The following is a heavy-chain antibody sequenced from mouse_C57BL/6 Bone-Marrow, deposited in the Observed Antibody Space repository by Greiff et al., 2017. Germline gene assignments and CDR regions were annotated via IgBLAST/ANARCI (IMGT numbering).Heavy chain of an antibody. CDR1: GYTFTSYG. V-gene: IGHV1-58*01. CDR3: ALGEYYGSAHYAMDY. J-gene: IGHJ4*01. CDR2: IYIGNGYT. Sequence: VQLQQSGAELVRPGSSVKMSCKTSGYTFTSYGINWVKQRPGQGLEWIGYIYIGNGYTEYNEKFKGKATLTSDTSSSTAYMQLISLTSDDSAISFYALGEYYGSAHYAMDYLGQGTSLSFSS. D-gene: IGHD1-1*01.